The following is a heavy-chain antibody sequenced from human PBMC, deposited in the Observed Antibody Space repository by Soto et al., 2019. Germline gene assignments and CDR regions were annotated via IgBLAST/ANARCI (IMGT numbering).Heavy chain of an antibody. Sequence: MLPETLSLTCTVSGDSMGSGGHYYNWIRLLPGKGLEWIGYIYYSGATHYNPSLRGRVSISIDTSNNQFSLRLISVTAADTALYFCARDKDLEPTVWGYWGQGTQVTVS. D-gene: IGHD7-27*01. V-gene: IGHV4-31*03. CDR3: ARDKDLEPTVWGY. CDR2: IYYSGAT. J-gene: IGHJ4*02. CDR1: GDSMGSGGHY.